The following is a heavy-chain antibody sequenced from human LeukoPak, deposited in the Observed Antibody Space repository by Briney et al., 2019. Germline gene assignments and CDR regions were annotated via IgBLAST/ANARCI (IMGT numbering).Heavy chain of an antibody. CDR1: GFTFSSYW. CDR2: IKQDGSER. D-gene: IGHD4-23*01. J-gene: IGHJ4*02. Sequence: GGSLRLSCAAPGFTFSSYWMSWVRQAPGKGLEWVANIKQDGSERYYVDSVKGRFTISRDNAKNSLYLQMNSLRAEDTAVYYCAREPTVVMGDDYWGQGTLVTVSS. CDR3: AREPTVVMGDDY. V-gene: IGHV3-7*01.